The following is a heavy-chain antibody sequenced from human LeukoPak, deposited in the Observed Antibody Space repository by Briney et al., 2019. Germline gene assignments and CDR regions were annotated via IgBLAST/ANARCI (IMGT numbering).Heavy chain of an antibody. J-gene: IGHJ4*02. CDR2: ISPDSGYI. V-gene: IGHV3-21*01. CDR1: GFTFSSHS. Sequence: GGSLRLSCAASGFTFSSHSLMWVRQAPGKGLEWVSSISPDSGYIHYADSVKGRFTISRDNAENSLFLRMNSLGAEDTAVYYCAPFSAVTHYYFDYWGQGTLVTVSS. D-gene: IGHD6-13*01. CDR3: APFSAVTHYYFDY.